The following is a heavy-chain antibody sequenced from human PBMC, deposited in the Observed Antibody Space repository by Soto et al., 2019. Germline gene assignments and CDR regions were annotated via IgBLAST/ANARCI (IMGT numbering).Heavy chain of an antibody. J-gene: IGHJ4*02. V-gene: IGHV3-23*01. CDR1: GFTFSSYA. Sequence: EVQLLESGGGLVQPGGSLRLSCAASGFTFSSYAMRWVRQAPGKGLEWVSAISGSGGSTYYADSVKGRFSTSRDNSKHALFRQMNSLRAEDTAVYYCARRGPGTYFDYWGQGTLVTVSS. CDR3: ARRGPGTYFDY. CDR2: ISGSGGST. D-gene: IGHD6-13*01.